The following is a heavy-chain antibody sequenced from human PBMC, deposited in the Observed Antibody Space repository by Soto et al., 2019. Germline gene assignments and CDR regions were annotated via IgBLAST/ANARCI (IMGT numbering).Heavy chain of an antibody. CDR1: GGSFRGYY. J-gene: IGHJ3*02. CDR2: INHRGST. CDR3: ASAYYDILTGYYKWAFDI. Sequence: SETLSLTCAVYGGSFRGYYWSWIRQPPGKGLEWIGEINHRGSTNYNPSLKSRVTISVDTSKNQFSLKLSSVTAADTAVYYCASAYYDILTGYYKWAFDIWGQGTMVTVSS. D-gene: IGHD3-9*01. V-gene: IGHV4-34*01.